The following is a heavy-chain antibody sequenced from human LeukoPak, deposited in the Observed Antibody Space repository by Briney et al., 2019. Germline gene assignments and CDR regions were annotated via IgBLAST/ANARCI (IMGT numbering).Heavy chain of an antibody. CDR3: AREVLGYGSGSHQATNWFDP. D-gene: IGHD3-10*01. Sequence: ASVKVSCKASGYTFTSYDINWVRQATGQGLEWMGWMNPNSGNTGYAQKFQGRVTMTRNTSISTAYMELSSLRSEDTAVYYCAREVLGYGSGSHQATNWFDPWGQGTLVTVSS. CDR1: GYTFTSYD. CDR2: MNPNSGNT. V-gene: IGHV1-8*01. J-gene: IGHJ5*02.